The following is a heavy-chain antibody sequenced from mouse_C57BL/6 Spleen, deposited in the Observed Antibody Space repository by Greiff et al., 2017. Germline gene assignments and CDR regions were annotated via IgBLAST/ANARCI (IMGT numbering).Heavy chain of an antibody. CDR1: GYTFTSYG. CDR3: ARDDGYQDWYFDV. D-gene: IGHD2-3*01. V-gene: IGHV1-81*01. Sequence: QVQLQQSGAELARPGASVKLSCKASGYTFTSYGISWVKQRTGQGLEWIGEIYPRSGNTYYNEKFKGKATLTADKSSSTAYMGLRSLTSEDSAVYFCARDDGYQDWYFDVWGTGTTVTVSS. J-gene: IGHJ1*03. CDR2: IYPRSGNT.